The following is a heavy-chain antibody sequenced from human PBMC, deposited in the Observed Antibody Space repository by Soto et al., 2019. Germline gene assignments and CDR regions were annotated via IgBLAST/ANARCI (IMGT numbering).Heavy chain of an antibody. D-gene: IGHD2-21*02. Sequence: SETLSLTCTVSSVSITSYYWSWIRQPPGKGMEWIGYISFSGSTNYHTSFKSRVTISMDTSQNQFSLKLSSVTAADTAVYYCARCPVTASSAAVFLDYWGRGTLVTVSS. J-gene: IGHJ4*02. CDR2: ISFSGST. V-gene: IGHV4-59*01. CDR3: ARCPVTASSAAVFLDY. CDR1: SVSITSYY.